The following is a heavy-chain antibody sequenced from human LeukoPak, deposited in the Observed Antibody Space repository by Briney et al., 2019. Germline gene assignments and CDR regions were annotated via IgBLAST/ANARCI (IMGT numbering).Heavy chain of an antibody. Sequence: GSLRLSCTASGFTFGDYAMSWFRQAPGKGLEWVGFIRSKAYGGTTEYAASVKGRFTISRDDSKSIAYLQMNSLKTEDTAVYYCTRGVPGLWFGDPVDYWGQGTLVTVSS. V-gene: IGHV3-49*03. CDR1: GFTFGDYA. CDR2: IRSKAYGGTT. J-gene: IGHJ4*02. CDR3: TRGVPGLWFGDPVDY. D-gene: IGHD3-10*01.